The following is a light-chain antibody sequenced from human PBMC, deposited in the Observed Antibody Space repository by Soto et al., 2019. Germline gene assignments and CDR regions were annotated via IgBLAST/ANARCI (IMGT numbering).Light chain of an antibody. CDR1: QSISSY. CDR3: QLSYSTPSRT. V-gene: IGKV1-39*01. Sequence: DIQMTQSPSSLSASVGDRVTITCRASQSISSYLNWYQQKPGKAPKLLIYAASSLQSGVPSRFSGSGSGTDFALSISSLQPEDVATYYCQLSYSTPSRTVGQGTNVEIQ. CDR2: AAS. J-gene: IGKJ1*01.